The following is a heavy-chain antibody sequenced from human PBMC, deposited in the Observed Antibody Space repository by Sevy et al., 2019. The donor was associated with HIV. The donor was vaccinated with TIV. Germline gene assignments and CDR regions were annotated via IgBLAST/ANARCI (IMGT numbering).Heavy chain of an antibody. D-gene: IGHD2-2*01. Sequence: GGSLRLSCAASGFTFSNYWMSWVRQAPGKGLEWVSTFSFGCGKINYADSVKGRFTISRDNSKNTLYLQMNSLRAEDTALYYCAREGCSKPHDYWGQGTLVTVSS. J-gene: IGHJ4*02. V-gene: IGHV3-23*01. CDR3: AREGCSKPHDY. CDR2: FSFGCGKI. CDR1: GFTFSNYW.